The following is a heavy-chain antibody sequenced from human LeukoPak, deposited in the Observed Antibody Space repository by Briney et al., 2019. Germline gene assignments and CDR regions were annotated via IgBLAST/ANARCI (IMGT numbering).Heavy chain of an antibody. V-gene: IGHV1-2*02. CDR2: INPNSGGT. CDR3: ARVPPYSSTWYADC. Sequence: RASVKVSCKASGYTFTGYYMHWVRQAPGQGLEWMGWINPNSGGTNYAQKFQGRVTMTRDTSINTAYMELSSLRSDDTAVYYCARVPPYSSTWYADCWGQGTLVTVSS. D-gene: IGHD6-13*01. CDR1: GYTFTGYY. J-gene: IGHJ4*02.